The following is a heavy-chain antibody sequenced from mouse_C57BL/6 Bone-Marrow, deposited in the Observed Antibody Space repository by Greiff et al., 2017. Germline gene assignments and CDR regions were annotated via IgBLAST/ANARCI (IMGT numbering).Heavy chain of an antibody. CDR3: ATYYYGYYAMDY. J-gene: IGHJ4*01. D-gene: IGHD1-1*01. CDR2: IHPNSGST. V-gene: IGHV1-64*01. Sequence: VQLQQPGAELVKPGASVKLSCKASGYTFTSYWMHWVKQRPGQGLEWIGMIHPNSGSTNYNEKFKSKATLTVDKSSSTAYMQLSSLTSEDSAVYYCATYYYGYYAMDYWGQGTSVTGSS. CDR1: GYTFTSYW.